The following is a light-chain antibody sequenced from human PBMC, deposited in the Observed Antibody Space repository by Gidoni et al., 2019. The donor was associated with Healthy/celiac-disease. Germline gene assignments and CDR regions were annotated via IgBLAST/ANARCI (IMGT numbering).Light chain of an antibody. CDR3: QQYGSSPPYT. CDR2: GAS. V-gene: IGKV3-20*01. CDR1: PSVGSSY. J-gene: IGKJ2*01. Sequence: IVLTQSPGTLSLSPGERAPLSCRASPSVGSSYLAWYQQKPGQAPRLLIYGASSSATGIPDRFSGSGSGTDFTLTSSRLEPEDFAVYYCQQYGSSPPYTFGHGTKLEIK.